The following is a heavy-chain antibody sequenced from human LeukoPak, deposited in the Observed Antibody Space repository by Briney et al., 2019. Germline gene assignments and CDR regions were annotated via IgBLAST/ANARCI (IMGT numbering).Heavy chain of an antibody. CDR2: INHSGST. CDR1: GGSFSGYY. D-gene: IGHD3-3*01. CDR3: ARGRGDFWSGYYEPYFDY. V-gene: IGHV4-34*01. J-gene: IGHJ4*02. Sequence: PSETLSLTCAVYGGSFSGYYWSWIRQPPGKGLEWIGEINHSGSTNYNPSLKSRVTISVDTSKNQFSLKLSSVTAADTAVYYCARGRGDFWSGYYEPYFDYWGQGTLVTVSS.